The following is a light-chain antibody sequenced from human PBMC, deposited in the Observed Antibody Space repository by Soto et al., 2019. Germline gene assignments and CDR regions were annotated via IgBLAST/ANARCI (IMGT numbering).Light chain of an antibody. CDR1: SGDVGGYKY. CDR3: SSYTSANTFEVV. V-gene: IGLV2-14*03. CDR2: DVS. Sequence: QSALTQPASVSGSPGQSITISCTGASGDVGGYKYVSWYQHHPGKVPKLMIYDVSHRPSGVSSRFSGSKSGNPASLTISGLQADDEADYYCSSYTSANTFEVVFGGGTKLTVL. J-gene: IGLJ2*01.